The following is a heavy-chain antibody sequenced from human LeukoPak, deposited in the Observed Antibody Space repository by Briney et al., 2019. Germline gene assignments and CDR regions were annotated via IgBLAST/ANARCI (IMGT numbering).Heavy chain of an antibody. CDR1: GFTLSSYS. J-gene: IGHJ4*02. Sequence: PGGSLRLSCAASGFTLSSYSMNWVRQAPGKGLEWVSSISSSSTYIYYADSVKGRFTISRDNAKNSLYLQMNSLRAEDTAVYYCARDRGIAAAGSSDYWGQGTLVTVSS. CDR3: ARDRGIAAAGSSDY. V-gene: IGHV3-21*01. CDR2: ISSSSTYI. D-gene: IGHD6-13*01.